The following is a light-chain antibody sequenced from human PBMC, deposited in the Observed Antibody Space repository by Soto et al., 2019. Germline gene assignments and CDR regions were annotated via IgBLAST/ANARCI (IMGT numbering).Light chain of an antibody. CDR2: SNN. V-gene: IGLV1-44*01. CDR1: SSNIGSNT. Sequence: QLVLTQPPSASGTPGQRVTISCSGSSSNIGSNTVNWYQQLPGTAPNLLIYSNNQRPSGVPDRFSGSKSGTSASLAISGLQSEDEADYYCAAWDDSLNVVFGGGTKLTVL. CDR3: AAWDDSLNVV. J-gene: IGLJ2*01.